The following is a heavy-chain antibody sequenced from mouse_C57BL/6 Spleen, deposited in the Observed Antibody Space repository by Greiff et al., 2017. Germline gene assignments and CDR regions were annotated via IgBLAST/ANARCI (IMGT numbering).Heavy chain of an antibody. Sequence: QVQLQQSDAELVKPGASVKISCKVSGYTFTDHTIYWMKQRPEQGLEWIGYIYPRDGRTKYNEKFKCQAKLTANKDSSTAYMQLNSLTSEDSAVYFCAREDEGFAYWGQGTLVTVSA. J-gene: IGHJ3*01. V-gene: IGHV1-78*01. CDR1: GYTFTDHT. CDR2: IYPRDGRT. CDR3: AREDEGFAY.